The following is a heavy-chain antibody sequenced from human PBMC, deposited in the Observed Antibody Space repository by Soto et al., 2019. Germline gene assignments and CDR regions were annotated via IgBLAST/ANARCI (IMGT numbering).Heavy chain of an antibody. V-gene: IGHV1-69*08. CDR1: GGTLSSYT. Sequence: QVQLVQSGAEVKKPGSSVKVSCKASGGTLSSYTFSWVRQAPGQGLEWMGRVIPNLGVTNYAKKFQGRFTIVVDTSTSTAYMELNSLRYEDTAVYYCARDKGYCSDTSCPYFDYLGQGTLVTVSS. CDR3: ARDKGYCSDTSCPYFDY. J-gene: IGHJ4*02. D-gene: IGHD2-15*01. CDR2: VIPNLGVT.